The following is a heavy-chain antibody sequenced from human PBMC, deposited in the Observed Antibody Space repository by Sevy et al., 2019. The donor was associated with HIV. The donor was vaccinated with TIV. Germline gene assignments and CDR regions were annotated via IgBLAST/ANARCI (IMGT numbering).Heavy chain of an antibody. CDR2: ISGSGGST. V-gene: IGHV3-23*01. J-gene: IGHJ4*02. CDR1: GITFSNYV. CDR3: VKDFGGSFVIGYFDY. D-gene: IGHD3-16*01. Sequence: GGSLRLSCVASGITFSNYVMSWVRQAPGKGLEWVSGISGSGGSTYYADSMKGRLTISRDNSKNTLYLQMNSLRVEDTAVYYCVKDFGGSFVIGYFDYWGQGTLVTVSS.